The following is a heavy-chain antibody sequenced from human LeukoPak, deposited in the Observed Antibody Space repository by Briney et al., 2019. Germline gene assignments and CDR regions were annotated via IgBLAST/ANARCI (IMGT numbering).Heavy chain of an antibody. V-gene: IGHV1-8*01. D-gene: IGHD2-21*01. Sequence: GASVKVSCKASGYTFTCYDINWVRQATGQGLEWMGWMNPNSGNTGYAQKFQGRVTMTRNTSISTAYMELSSLRSEDTAVYYCARGRGDYYYYGMDVWGQGTTVTVSS. CDR3: ARGRGDYYYYGMDV. J-gene: IGHJ6*02. CDR1: GYTFTCYD. CDR2: MNPNSGNT.